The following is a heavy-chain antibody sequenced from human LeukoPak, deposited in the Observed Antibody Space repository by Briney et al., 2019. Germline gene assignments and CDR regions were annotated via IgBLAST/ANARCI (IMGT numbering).Heavy chain of an antibody. CDR1: GFSLSTSGVA. J-gene: IGHJ4*02. D-gene: IGHD4-23*01. CDR2: IYRNDNR. CDR3: AHRVFPSSGGNRGFDS. V-gene: IGHV2-5*01. Sequence: SGPTLVNPTLTLTLTCTFSGFSLSTSGVAVDWIRQPPGKALEWLAVIYRNDNRQYRPSLRSRLSITKDTSKNQVVLTVTNMDPVDTATYYCAHRVFPSSGGNRGFDSWGQGTLVTVSS.